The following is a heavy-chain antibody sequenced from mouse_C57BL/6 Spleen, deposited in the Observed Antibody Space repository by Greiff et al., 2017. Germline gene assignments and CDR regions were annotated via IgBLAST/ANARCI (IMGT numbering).Heavy chain of an antibody. CDR1: GFSLSTFGMG. D-gene: IGHD2-5*01. CDR2: IWWDDDK. V-gene: IGHV8-8*01. Sequence: QVTLKVSGPGILQPSQTLSLTCSFSGFSLSTFGMGVGWIRQPSGKGLEWLAHIWWDDDKYYNPALKSRLIISTDTSKNQVFLKIANVDTADTATYYWARMRDSNYLAWFAYWGQGTLVTVSA. J-gene: IGHJ3*01. CDR3: ARMRDSNYLAWFAY.